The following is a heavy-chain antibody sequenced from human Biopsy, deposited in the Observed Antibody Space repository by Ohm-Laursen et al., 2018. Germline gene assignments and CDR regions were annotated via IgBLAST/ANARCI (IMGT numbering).Heavy chain of an antibody. J-gene: IGHJ5*02. CDR3: ARGYSRRVSIFEASIYWFDT. V-gene: IGHV1-24*01. Sequence: SVKVSCKISGYTLTELSMHWVRQAPGKGLEWMGGFAPENGKTVYAQNFQARVSMTEDTSTDTAYMELSGLRSEDTAVYFCARGYSRRVSIFEASIYWFDTWGQGTLVTVSS. CDR2: FAPENGKT. D-gene: IGHD3-10*01. CDR1: GYTLTELS.